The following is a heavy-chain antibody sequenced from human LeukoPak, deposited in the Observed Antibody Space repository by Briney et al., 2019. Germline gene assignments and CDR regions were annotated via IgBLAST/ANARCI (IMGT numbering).Heavy chain of an antibody. Sequence: ASVKVSCKASGYTLNSFDINWVRQASGQGPEWMGWMNTQSGNTGYSQKFQGRVTMTRNISISTAYMELNSLLSEDTAVYYCVRGRKYDDGWNTYRYGGFDPWGQGTLVTVSS. J-gene: IGHJ5*02. CDR1: GYTLNSFD. CDR2: MNTQSGNT. CDR3: VRGRKYDDGWNTYRYGGFDP. V-gene: IGHV1-8*01. D-gene: IGHD3-16*01.